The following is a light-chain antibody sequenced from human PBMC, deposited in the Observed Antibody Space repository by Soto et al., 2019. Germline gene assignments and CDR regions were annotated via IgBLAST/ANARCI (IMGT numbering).Light chain of an antibody. J-gene: IGLJ2*01. CDR3: SSYGGSNTVV. CDR2: EVS. V-gene: IGLV2-8*01. Sequence: QSALTQPPSASGSPGQSVTISCTGSSSDVGGYNYVSWYQQHPGKAPKLMIYEVSKRPSGVPDLLSGSKSGNTASLTVSGLQAEDEADYYCSSYGGSNTVVFGGGTKLTVL. CDR1: SSDVGGYNY.